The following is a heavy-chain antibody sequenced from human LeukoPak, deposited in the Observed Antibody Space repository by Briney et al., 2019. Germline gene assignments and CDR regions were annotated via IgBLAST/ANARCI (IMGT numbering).Heavy chain of an antibody. CDR1: GGSMSSYY. CDR2: IYYSGST. Sequence: SETLSLTCTVYGGSMSSYYWSWVRQPPGKGLEWISYIYYSGSTKYNPSHKSRVTILVDTSKNQFSLKLSSVTAADTAVYYCARDLGDGYNWAYWGQGTLVTVSS. J-gene: IGHJ4*02. CDR3: ARDLGDGYNWAY. D-gene: IGHD5-24*01. V-gene: IGHV4-59*01.